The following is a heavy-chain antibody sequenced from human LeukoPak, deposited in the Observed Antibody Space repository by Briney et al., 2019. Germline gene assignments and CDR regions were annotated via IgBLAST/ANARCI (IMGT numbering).Heavy chain of an antibody. CDR1: GYTFTSYG. Sequence: GASVKVSCKASGYTFTSYGISWVRQAPGQGLEWMGWISAYNGNTNYAQKLQGRVTMTTDTSTSTAYMELRSLRSDDTAVYYCARDLSVDTAMANYYWGQGTLVTVSS. V-gene: IGHV1-18*01. J-gene: IGHJ4*02. D-gene: IGHD5-18*01. CDR2: ISAYNGNT. CDR3: ARDLSVDTAMANYY.